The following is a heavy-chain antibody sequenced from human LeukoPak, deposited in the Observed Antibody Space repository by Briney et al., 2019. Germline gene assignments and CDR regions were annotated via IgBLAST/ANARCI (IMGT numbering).Heavy chain of an antibody. D-gene: IGHD3-3*01. CDR2: ISGSGGST. CDR1: GFTFSSYA. J-gene: IGHJ4*02. V-gene: IGHV3-23*01. CDR3: AKSGGITIFGVVDY. Sequence: GGSLRLSCAASGFTFSSYAMSWVRQAPGKGLEWVSGISGSGGSTYYADSVKGRFTISRDNSKNTLYLQQNSLRAEDTAVYYCAKSGGITIFGVVDYWGQGTLVTVSS.